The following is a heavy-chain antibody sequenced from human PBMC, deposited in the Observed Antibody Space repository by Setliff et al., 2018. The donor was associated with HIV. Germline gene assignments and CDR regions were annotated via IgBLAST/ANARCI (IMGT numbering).Heavy chain of an antibody. J-gene: IGHJ3*01. CDR1: GGTFSSYA. CDR2: IIPIFGTA. D-gene: IGHD3-10*01. CDR3: ASGRPPQWTAWTGQRFEPFDL. V-gene: IGHV1-69*13. Sequence: SVKVSCKASGGTFSSYAISWVRQAPGQGLEWMGGIIPIFGTANYAQKFQGRVTITADESTSTAYMELSSLRSEEPAVYYCASGRPPQWTAWTGQRFEPFDLWGQGTMVTVS.